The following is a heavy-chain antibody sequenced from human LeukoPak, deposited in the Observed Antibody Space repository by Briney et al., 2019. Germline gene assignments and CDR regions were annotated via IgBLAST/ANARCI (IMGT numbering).Heavy chain of an antibody. Sequence: GRSLRLSCAASGFTFDDYAMHLVRQAPGKRLEWVSGISWNSGSIGYADSVKGRFTISRDNAKNSLYLQMNSLRAEDTAVYYCARDGATVTKGRGNYFDCWGQGTLVTVSS. CDR1: GFTFDDYA. D-gene: IGHD4-17*01. CDR2: ISWNSGSI. CDR3: ARDGATVTKGRGNYFDC. J-gene: IGHJ4*02. V-gene: IGHV3-9*01.